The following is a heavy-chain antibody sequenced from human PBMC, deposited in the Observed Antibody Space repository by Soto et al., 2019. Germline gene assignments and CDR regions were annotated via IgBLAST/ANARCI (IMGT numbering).Heavy chain of an antibody. V-gene: IGHV1-3*01. CDR1: GYTSTNYG. Sequence: ASVKVSCKASGYTSTNYGMHWVRQAPGQRLEWMGWINAGSGNTKYSQKFQGRITITRDTSASTVYMELSSLRSEDTAVYYCARRSYDILTGPETPAFDIWGQGTMVTVSS. CDR3: ARRSYDILTGPETPAFDI. CDR2: INAGSGNT. J-gene: IGHJ3*02. D-gene: IGHD3-9*01.